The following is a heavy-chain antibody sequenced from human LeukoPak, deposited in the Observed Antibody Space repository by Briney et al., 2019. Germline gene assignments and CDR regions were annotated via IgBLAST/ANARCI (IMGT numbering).Heavy chain of an antibody. CDR1: GDSVSSNTAS. D-gene: IGHD1-7*01. V-gene: IGHV6-1*01. J-gene: IGHJ3*01. Sequence: SQTLSLTCAISGDSVSSNTASRPWIRQSPSRGLEWLGRTYYRSNFYNDYAVSVKSRITINPDTSKNQFSLQLNSVTPEDTAVYFCSRAGTTFNDAFDVWGVRTMVTVSS. CDR3: SRAGTTFNDAFDV. CDR2: TYYRSNFYN.